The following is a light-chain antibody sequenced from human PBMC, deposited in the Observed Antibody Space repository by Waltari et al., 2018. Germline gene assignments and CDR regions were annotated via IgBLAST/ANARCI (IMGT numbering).Light chain of an antibody. Sequence: QSVLTQPPSASGTPGQRVTTSCSGSSSNLGSNTVNWYQQLPGTAPKLLIYSNNQRPSGVPDRFSGSKSGTSASLAISGLQSEDEADYYCAAWDDSLNGPNWVFGGGTKLTVL. V-gene: IGLV1-44*01. J-gene: IGLJ3*02. CDR2: SNN. CDR3: AAWDDSLNGPNWV. CDR1: SSNLGSNT.